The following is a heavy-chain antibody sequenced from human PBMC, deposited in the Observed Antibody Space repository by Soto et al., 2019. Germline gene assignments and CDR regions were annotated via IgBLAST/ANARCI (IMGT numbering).Heavy chain of an antibody. J-gene: IGHJ4*02. D-gene: IGHD3-22*01. Sequence: PSETLSLTCTVSGGSISSGDYYWSWIRQPPGKGLEWIGYIYYSGSTYYNPSLKSRVTISVDTSKNQFSLKLSSVTAADTAVYYCARVTKYHYDSSGAYYFDYWAQGTLVTVS. CDR3: ARVTKYHYDSSGAYYFDY. CDR1: GGSISSGDYY. V-gene: IGHV4-30-4*01. CDR2: IYYSGST.